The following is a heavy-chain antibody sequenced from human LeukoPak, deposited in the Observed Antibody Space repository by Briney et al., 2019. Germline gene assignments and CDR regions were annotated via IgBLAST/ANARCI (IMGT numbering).Heavy chain of an antibody. CDR3: ARDPSDGYGSSWPFDY. CDR1: GFTFSSYS. V-gene: IGHV3-21*01. D-gene: IGHD6-13*01. CDR2: ISSSSSSYI. Sequence: GGSLRLSCAASGFTFSSYSMNWVRQAPGKGLEWVSSISSSSSSYIYYADSVKGRFTISRGNAKNSLYLQMNSLRAEDTAVYYCARDPSDGYGSSWPFDYWGQGTLVTVSS. J-gene: IGHJ4*02.